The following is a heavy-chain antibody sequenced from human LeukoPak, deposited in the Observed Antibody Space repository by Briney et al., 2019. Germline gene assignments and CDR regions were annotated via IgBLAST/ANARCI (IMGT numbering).Heavy chain of an antibody. V-gene: IGHV1-3*01. Sequence: ASVKVSCKASGNAFITYAMYWVRQAPGQRLEWMGWINDGDGDTRYSQRFQGRVTMTRDTSARTAYMELSSLRSEDTAAYYCASDAFDIWGQGTMVTVSS. J-gene: IGHJ3*02. CDR3: ASDAFDI. CDR2: INDGDGDT. CDR1: GNAFITYA.